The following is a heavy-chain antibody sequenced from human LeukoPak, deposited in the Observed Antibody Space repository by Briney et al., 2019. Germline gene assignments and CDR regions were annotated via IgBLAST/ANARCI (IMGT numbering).Heavy chain of an antibody. CDR1: GFTFSSAA. Sequence: GSLRHSCAASGFTFSSAAMTWVRQAPGKGLEWVSTITGSDDRTYYADSVRGRFTISRDYSKNTLRLQMNSLRVEDTAIYYCAKGPQVGSGYHPDYWGQGTLVTVSS. J-gene: IGHJ4*02. CDR2: ITGSDDRT. V-gene: IGHV3-23*01. CDR3: AKGPQVGSGYHPDY. D-gene: IGHD3-22*01.